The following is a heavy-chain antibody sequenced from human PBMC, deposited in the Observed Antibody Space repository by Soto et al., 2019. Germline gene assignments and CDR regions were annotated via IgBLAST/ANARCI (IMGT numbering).Heavy chain of an antibody. Sequence: SETLSLTCNVTGDSIKTHYWSWVRLPPGKGLEWIGEISHTGTTNYNPSLKSRVTMSVDKPKNQFSLNLTSVTAADTAVYYCARVISSRDEYFDYWGQGTVVTVSS. V-gene: IGHV4-4*02. CDR2: ISHTGTT. J-gene: IGHJ4*02. D-gene: IGHD2-2*01. CDR1: GDSIKTHY. CDR3: ARVISSRDEYFDY.